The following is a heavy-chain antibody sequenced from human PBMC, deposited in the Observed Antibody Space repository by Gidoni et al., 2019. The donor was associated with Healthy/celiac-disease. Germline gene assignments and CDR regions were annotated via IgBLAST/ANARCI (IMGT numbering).Heavy chain of an antibody. D-gene: IGHD3-10*01. V-gene: IGHV3-13*01. J-gene: IGHJ6*02. Sequence: EVQVVESGGGLVQPGWSLRLSCAASGFTLSSYVMHWVRQGTGEGLEWVSAIGSAGDTYYPDSVKGRFTIFREDAKNSLYLQMNSVRAGDTAVYYCARVAVSGTYGLDVWGQGTTVTVSS. CDR3: ARVAVSGTYGLDV. CDR2: IGSAGDT. CDR1: GFTLSSYV.